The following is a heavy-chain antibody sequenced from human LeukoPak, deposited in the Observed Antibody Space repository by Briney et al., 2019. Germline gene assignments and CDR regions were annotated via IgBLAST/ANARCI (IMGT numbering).Heavy chain of an antibody. V-gene: IGHV3-21*01. CDR1: GFTVSSNY. CDR3: ARDGYCSSTSCYVDYYGMDV. J-gene: IGHJ6*04. Sequence: GGSLRLSCAASGFTVSSNYMSWVRQAPGKGLEWVSSISSSSSYIYYADSVKGRFTISRDNAKNSLYLQMNSLRAEDTAVYYCARDGYCSSTSCYVDYYGMDVWGKGTTVTVSS. D-gene: IGHD2-2*03. CDR2: ISSSSSYI.